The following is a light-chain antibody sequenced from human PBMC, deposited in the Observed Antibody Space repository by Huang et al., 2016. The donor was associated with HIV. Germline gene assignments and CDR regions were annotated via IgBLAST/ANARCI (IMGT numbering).Light chain of an antibody. Sequence: EIVMTQSPATLSVSPGQRVTLSCRANSSVSTNLAWYQQRHGQAPRLLIYGSSTRAPCIPARFSGSGSGTDFSLTISSLQSEDFALYYCHQYNNWLLSFGGGTRV. CDR3: HQYNNWLLS. CDR1: SSVSTN. V-gene: IGKV3-15*01. CDR2: GSS. J-gene: IGKJ4*01.